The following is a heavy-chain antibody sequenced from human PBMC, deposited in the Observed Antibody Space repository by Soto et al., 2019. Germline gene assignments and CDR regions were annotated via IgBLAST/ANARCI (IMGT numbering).Heavy chain of an antibody. CDR3: ASDRRCLNPKAPYGDYAYDY. J-gene: IGHJ4*02. Sequence: SVKVSCKASGGTFSSYAISWVRQAPGQGLEWMGGIIPIFGTANYAQKFQGRVTITADESTSTAYMELSSLRSEDTAVYYCASDRRCLNPKAPYGDYAYDYWGQGTLVTVSS. D-gene: IGHD4-17*01. CDR1: GGTFSSYA. V-gene: IGHV1-69*13. CDR2: IIPIFGTA.